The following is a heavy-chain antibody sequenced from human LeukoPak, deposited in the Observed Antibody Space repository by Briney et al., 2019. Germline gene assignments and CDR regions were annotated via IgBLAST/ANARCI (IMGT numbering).Heavy chain of an antibody. CDR2: ARNKANSYTT. V-gene: IGHV3-72*01. J-gene: IGHJ4*02. D-gene: IGHD3-16*01. CDR1: GFTFSDHH. Sequence: GGSLRLSCAASGFTFSDHHMDWVRQAPGKGLEWVGHARNKANSYTTEYAASVKGRFTLSRDDSKNSLYLQMNSLKTEDTAVYYCARDWSYGYHGAVGYWGQGTLVTVSS. CDR3: ARDWSYGYHGAVGY.